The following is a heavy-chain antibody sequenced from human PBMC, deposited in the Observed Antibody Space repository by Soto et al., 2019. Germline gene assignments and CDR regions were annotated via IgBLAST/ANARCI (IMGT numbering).Heavy chain of an antibody. J-gene: IGHJ4*02. Sequence: LSLTCTVPGGSISSYYWSWIRQPPGKGLEWIGYIYYSGSTNYNPSLKSRVTISVDTSKNQFSLKLSSVTAADTAVYYCASLYCTNGVCPFDYWGQGTLVTVSS. V-gene: IGHV4-59*08. CDR3: ASLYCTNGVCPFDY. D-gene: IGHD2-8*01. CDR1: GGSISSYY. CDR2: IYYSGST.